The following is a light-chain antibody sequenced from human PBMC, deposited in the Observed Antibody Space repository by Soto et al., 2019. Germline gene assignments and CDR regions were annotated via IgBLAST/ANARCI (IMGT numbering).Light chain of an antibody. CDR3: QQRSNWPPIT. J-gene: IGKJ5*01. CDR2: DAS. V-gene: IGKV3-11*01. CDR1: QSVSSY. Sequence: EIVLTQSPATLSLSPGETATLSCRASQSVSSYLVWYQQKPGQAPRLLIYDASTRATGIPARFSGSGSGKDFTLTISSLEPEDFAVYYCQQRSNWPPITFGQGTRLEMK.